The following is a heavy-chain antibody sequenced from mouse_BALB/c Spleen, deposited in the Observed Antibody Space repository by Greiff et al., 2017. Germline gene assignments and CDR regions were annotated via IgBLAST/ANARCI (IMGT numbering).Heavy chain of an antibody. V-gene: IGHV5-17*02. CDR1: GFTFSSFG. D-gene: IGHD1-1*01. CDR2: ISSGSSTI. Sequence: EVKLMESGGGLVQPGGSRKLSCAASGFTFSSFGMHWVRQAPEKGLEWVAYISSGSSTIYYADTVKGRFTISRDNPKNTLFLQMTSLRSEDTAMYYCARYYGRSYAMDYWGQGTSVTVSS. CDR3: ARYYGRSYAMDY. J-gene: IGHJ4*01.